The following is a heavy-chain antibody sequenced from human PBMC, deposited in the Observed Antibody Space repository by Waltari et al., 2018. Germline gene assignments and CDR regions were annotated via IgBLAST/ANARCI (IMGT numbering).Heavy chain of an antibody. CDR3: AKVHGIAAAEYYFDY. V-gene: IGHV3-23*03. CDR1: GFTFSSYA. CDR2: IYSGGST. Sequence: EVQLLESGGGLVQPGGSLRLSCAASGFTFSSYAMSWVRQAPGKGLEWVSVIYSGGSTYYAESVKGRFTISRDNSKNTLYLQMNSLRAEDTAVYYCAKVHGIAAAEYYFDYWGQGTLVTVSS. D-gene: IGHD6-13*01. J-gene: IGHJ4*02.